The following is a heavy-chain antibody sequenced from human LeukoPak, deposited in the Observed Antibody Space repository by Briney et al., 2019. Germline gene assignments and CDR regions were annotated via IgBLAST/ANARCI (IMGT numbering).Heavy chain of an antibody. CDR1: GGSISSSSYY. CDR3: ARHEWEIVVVPAAIWIWFDP. V-gene: IGHV4-39*01. CDR2: IYYSGST. J-gene: IGHJ5*02. D-gene: IGHD2-2*02. Sequence: PSETLSLTCTVSGGSISSSSYYWGWIRQPPGKGLEWIGSIYYSGSTYYNPSLKSRVTISVDTSKNQFSLKLSSVTAADTAVYYCARHEWEIVVVPAAIWIWFDPWGQGTLVTVSS.